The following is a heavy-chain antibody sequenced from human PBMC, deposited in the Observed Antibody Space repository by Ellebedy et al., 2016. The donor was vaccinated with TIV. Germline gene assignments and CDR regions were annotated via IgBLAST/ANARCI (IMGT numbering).Heavy chain of an antibody. Sequence: ASVKVSCXASGYTFTRYYMHWVRQAPGQGLEWMGKINPSGGSTTYAQKFQGRVTMTRDRSTSTVYMKLSSLRSEDTAVYYCARDAPWGTSLAVDYWGQGTLVTVSS. D-gene: IGHD3-16*01. CDR3: ARDAPWGTSLAVDY. CDR2: INPSGGST. J-gene: IGHJ4*02. CDR1: GYTFTRYY. V-gene: IGHV1-46*01.